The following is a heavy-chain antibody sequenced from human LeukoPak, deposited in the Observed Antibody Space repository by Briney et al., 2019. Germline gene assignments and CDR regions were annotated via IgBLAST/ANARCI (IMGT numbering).Heavy chain of an antibody. CDR1: GYTFTSYG. CDR3: ARDQSEGDFWPGAYGMDV. Sequence: GASVKVSCKASGYTFTSYGISWVRQAPGQGLEWMGWISAYNGNTNYAQKLQGRVTMTTDTSTSTAYMELSSLRSEDTAVYYCARDQSEGDFWPGAYGMDVWGQGTTVTVSS. CDR2: ISAYNGNT. V-gene: IGHV1-18*01. D-gene: IGHD3-3*01. J-gene: IGHJ6*02.